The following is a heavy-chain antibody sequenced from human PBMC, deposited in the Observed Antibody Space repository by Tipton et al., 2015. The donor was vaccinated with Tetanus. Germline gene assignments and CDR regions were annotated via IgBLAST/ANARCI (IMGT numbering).Heavy chain of an antibody. D-gene: IGHD5-18*01. CDR2: INLSGST. J-gene: IGHJ4*02. V-gene: IGHV4-34*01. Sequence: GLVKPSETLSLTCAVYGGSFSDYYWSWIRQPPEKGLEWIGEINLSGSTNYNPSLKSRVTISLDTSKNQFSLSLNSVAAADTAVYYCARGKDVDTTMISSLVYWGQGTLVTVSS. CDR3: ARGKDVDTTMISSLVY. CDR1: GGSFSDYY.